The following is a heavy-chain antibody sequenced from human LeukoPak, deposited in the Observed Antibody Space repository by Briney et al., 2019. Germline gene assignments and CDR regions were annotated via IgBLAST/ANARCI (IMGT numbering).Heavy chain of an antibody. CDR2: ISDAGTTK. D-gene: IGHD2-21*01. Sequence: GGSLTLSCAASGFPFSSYAIHGVRQAPGKGVEWVAIISDAGTTKTYADSVKGRFTLSRENSQNTVYLQMTTLRPEGTAVYYCAKPPPNCGPEYYIIAFWGQGTLVTVSS. CDR1: GFPFSSYA. J-gene: IGHJ4*02. CDR3: AKPPPNCGPEYYIIAF. V-gene: IGHV3-30*18.